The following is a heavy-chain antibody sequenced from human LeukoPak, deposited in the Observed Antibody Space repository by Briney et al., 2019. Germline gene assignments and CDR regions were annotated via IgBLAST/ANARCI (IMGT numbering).Heavy chain of an antibody. D-gene: IGHD3-10*01. Sequence: PSETLSLTCTVSGGSISSYYWSWIRQPPGKGLEWIGYIYYSGSTNYNPSLKSRVTISVDTSKNQFSLKLSSVTAADTAVYYCARDRGLITMVRGVLDYRPYAFDIWGQGTMVTVSS. V-gene: IGHV4-59*01. CDR3: ARDRGLITMVRGVLDYRPYAFDI. J-gene: IGHJ3*02. CDR2: IYYSGST. CDR1: GGSISSYY.